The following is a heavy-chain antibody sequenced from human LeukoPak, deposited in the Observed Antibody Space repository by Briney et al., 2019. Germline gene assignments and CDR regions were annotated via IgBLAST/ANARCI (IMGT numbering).Heavy chain of an antibody. Sequence: GSLRLSCAASGFTFSSYAMSWVRQAPGMGLEWVSAISGNSGNTHYADSVKGRFTISRDNSKNTLYLQMNSLRAEDTAIYYCAKPARVGAVDYWGQGTLVTVSS. CDR2: ISGNSGNT. CDR3: AKPARVGAVDY. J-gene: IGHJ4*02. D-gene: IGHD6-25*01. CDR1: GFTFSSYA. V-gene: IGHV3-23*01.